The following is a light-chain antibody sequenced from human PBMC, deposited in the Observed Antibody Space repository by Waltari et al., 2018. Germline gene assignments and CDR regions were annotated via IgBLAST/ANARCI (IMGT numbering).Light chain of an antibody. CDR1: SRYVGGSYF. J-gene: IGLJ2*01. Sequence: QSALTQPASVSGPPGQSITISCTGTSRYVGGSYFFSLYQHYPGKAPQLIIYDVYYRPSGVSQRFSASKSGDTASLTISGLQTDDEADYYCSSYTSISTSVVFGGGTKLTVL. CDR3: SSYTSISTSVV. V-gene: IGLV2-14*03. CDR2: DVY.